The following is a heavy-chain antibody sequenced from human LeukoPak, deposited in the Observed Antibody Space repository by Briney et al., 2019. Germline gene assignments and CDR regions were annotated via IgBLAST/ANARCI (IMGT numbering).Heavy chain of an antibody. V-gene: IGHV3-23*01. D-gene: IGHD3-10*01. CDR3: ARDRGAPGRYYYYDMDV. J-gene: IGHJ6*02. Sequence: GGSLRLSCAASGFTFSSYAMSWVRQAPGKGLEWVSAISGSGGSTYYADSVKGRFTISRDNSKNTLYLQMNSLRAEDTAVYYCARDRGAPGRYYYYDMDVWGQGTTVTVSS. CDR2: ISGSGGST. CDR1: GFTFSSYA.